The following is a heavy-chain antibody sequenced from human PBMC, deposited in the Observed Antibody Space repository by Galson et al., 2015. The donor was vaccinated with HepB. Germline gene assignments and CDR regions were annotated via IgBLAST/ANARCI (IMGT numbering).Heavy chain of an antibody. Sequence: SLRLSCAASGFTFSTYSMNWVRQAPGKGLEWVSSISSSSSYIHYADSVKGRFTISRDNAKNSLYLQMNSLRAEDTAVYYCARDLDPYYYDSSGYSVDYWGQGTLVTVSS. CDR3: ARDLDPYYYDSSGYSVDY. D-gene: IGHD3-22*01. V-gene: IGHV3-21*01. CDR1: GFTFSTYS. J-gene: IGHJ4*02. CDR2: ISSSSSYI.